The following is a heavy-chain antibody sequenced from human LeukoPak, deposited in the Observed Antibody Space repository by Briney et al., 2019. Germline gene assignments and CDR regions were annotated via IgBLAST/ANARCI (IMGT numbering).Heavy chain of an antibody. CDR3: ARSGSYSSFSDY. D-gene: IGHD1-26*01. CDR2: IYYSGST. J-gene: IGHJ4*02. Sequence: SETLSLTCTVSGGSISSYYWSWIRQPPGKGLEWIGYIYYSGSTNYNPSLKSRVTISVDTSKNQFSLKLSSVTAADTAAYYCARSGSYSSFSDYWGQGTLVTVSS. V-gene: IGHV4-59*08. CDR1: GGSISSYY.